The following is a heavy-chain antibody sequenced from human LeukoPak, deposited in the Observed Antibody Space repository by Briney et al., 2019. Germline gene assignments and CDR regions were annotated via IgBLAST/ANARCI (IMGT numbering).Heavy chain of an antibody. D-gene: IGHD4-17*01. Sequence: PGGSLRLSCAASGFTFSSYWMSWVRQAPGKGLEWVAYIKQDGSEKYYVDSVKGRFTISRDDAKNSLYLQMNSLRAEDTAVYYCARDGDNDYGDFYFDYWGQGTLVTVSS. CDR2: IKQDGSEK. J-gene: IGHJ4*02. CDR3: ARDGDNDYGDFYFDY. CDR1: GFTFSSYW. V-gene: IGHV3-7*01.